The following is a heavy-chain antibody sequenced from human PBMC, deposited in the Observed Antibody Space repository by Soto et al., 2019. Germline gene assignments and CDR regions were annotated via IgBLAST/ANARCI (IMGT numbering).Heavy chain of an antibody. CDR1: GGSISSSSYY. CDR2: IYYSGST. CDR3: ARRRSLHVVVGTVDDAFDI. D-gene: IGHD2-15*01. Sequence: SETLSLTCTVSGGSISSSSYYWGWIRQPPGKGLEWIGSIYYSGSTYYNPSLKSRVTISVDTSKNQFSLKLSSVTAADTAVYYCARRRSLHVVVGTVDDAFDIWGQGTMVTVSS. J-gene: IGHJ3*02. V-gene: IGHV4-39*01.